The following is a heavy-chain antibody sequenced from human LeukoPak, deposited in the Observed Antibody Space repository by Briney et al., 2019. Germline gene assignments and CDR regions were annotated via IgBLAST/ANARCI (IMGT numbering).Heavy chain of an antibody. CDR3: ARNSLSYYDFWSGYYTPPDY. J-gene: IGHJ4*02. CDR2: INAGNGNT. Sequence: ASVKVSCKASGYTFTSYAMHWVRQAPGQRLEWMGWINAGNGNTKYSQKFQGRVTITRDTSASTANMELSSLRSEDTAVYYCARNSLSYYDFWSGYYTPPDYWGQGTLVTVSS. CDR1: GYTFTSYA. V-gene: IGHV1-3*01. D-gene: IGHD3-3*01.